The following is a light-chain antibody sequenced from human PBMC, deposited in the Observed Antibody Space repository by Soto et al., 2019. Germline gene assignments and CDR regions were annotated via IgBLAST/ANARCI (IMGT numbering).Light chain of an antibody. CDR3: QQLNSYPLT. J-gene: IGKJ4*01. Sequence: DIQLTQSPSFLSASVGDRVTITCRASQDISDYLACYQQRPGKAPKLLIYAASTLQSGVPSRFSGSGSGTEFTLTISSLQPEDFATYSCQQLNSYPLTFGGGTKVEIK. V-gene: IGKV1-9*01. CDR2: AAS. CDR1: QDISDY.